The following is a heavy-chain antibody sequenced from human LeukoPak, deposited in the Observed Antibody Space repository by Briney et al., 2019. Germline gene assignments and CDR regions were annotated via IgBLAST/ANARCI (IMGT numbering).Heavy chain of an antibody. D-gene: IGHD3-3*01. Sequence: ASVKVSCKASGYTFTGYYMHWVRQAPGQGLEWMGRINPNSGSTNYAQKFQGRVTMTRDTAISTAYMELSRLRSDDTAVYYCARDPVFGVVTYYYYYMDVWGKGTTVTVSS. J-gene: IGHJ6*03. CDR3: ARDPVFGVVTYYYYYMDV. CDR2: INPNSGST. V-gene: IGHV1-2*06. CDR1: GYTFTGYY.